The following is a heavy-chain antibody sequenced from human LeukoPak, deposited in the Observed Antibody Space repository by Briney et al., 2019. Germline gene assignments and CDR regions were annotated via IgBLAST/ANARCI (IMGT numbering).Heavy chain of an antibody. J-gene: IGHJ4*02. V-gene: IGHV4-59*08. CDR3: ARHPVPNPKFDY. Sequence: SETLSLTCTVSGGSISSYYRSWIRQPPGKGLEWIGYIYYSGSTNYNPSLKSRVTISVDTSKNQFSLKLSSVTAADTAVYYCARHPVPNPKFDYWGQGTLVTVSS. CDR2: IYYSGST. CDR1: GGSISSYY. D-gene: IGHD4-17*01.